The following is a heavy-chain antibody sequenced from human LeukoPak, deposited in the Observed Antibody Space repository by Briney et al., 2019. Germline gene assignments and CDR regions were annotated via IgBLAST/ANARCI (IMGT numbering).Heavy chain of an antibody. CDR3: ARGRYCSADICSGGDAFDI. CDR1: GGSINNYY. V-gene: IGHV4-4*07. J-gene: IGHJ3*02. D-gene: IGHD2-15*01. Sequence: PSETLSLTCTVSGGSINNYYWSWIRQPAGKGLEWIGRIYTRGSTNYNPSLKSRVTMSVDTSKNQFSLKLSSVTAADTAIYYCARGRYCSADICSGGDAFDIWGQGTMVSVSS. CDR2: IYTRGST.